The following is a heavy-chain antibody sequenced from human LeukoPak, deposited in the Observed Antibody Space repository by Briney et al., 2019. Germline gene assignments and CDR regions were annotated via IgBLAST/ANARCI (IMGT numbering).Heavy chain of an antibody. CDR1: GGSISSGGYY. Sequence: PSETLSLTCTVSGGSISSGGYYWSWIRQPPGKGLEWIGYIYYSGSTNYNPSLKSRVTISVDTSKNQFSLKLSSVTAADTAVYYCAGGIAVAVDYWGQGTLVTVSS. V-gene: IGHV4-61*08. D-gene: IGHD6-19*01. J-gene: IGHJ4*02. CDR2: IYYSGST. CDR3: AGGIAVAVDY.